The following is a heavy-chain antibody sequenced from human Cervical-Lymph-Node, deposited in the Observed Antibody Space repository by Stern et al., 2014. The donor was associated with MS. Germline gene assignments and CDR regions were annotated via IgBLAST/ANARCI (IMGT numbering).Heavy chain of an antibody. J-gene: IGHJ4*02. V-gene: IGHV3-30-3*01. CDR3: ARDLLTYYDFWSGQNPFDY. D-gene: IGHD3-3*01. CDR2: ISYDGSNK. CDR1: GFTFSSYA. Sequence: VQLVESGGGVVQPGRSLRLSCAASGFTFSSYAMHWVRQAPGKGLAWVAVISYDGSNKYYADSVKGRFTISRDNSKNTLYLQMNSLRAEDTAVYYCARDLLTYYDFWSGQNPFDYWGQGTLVTVSS.